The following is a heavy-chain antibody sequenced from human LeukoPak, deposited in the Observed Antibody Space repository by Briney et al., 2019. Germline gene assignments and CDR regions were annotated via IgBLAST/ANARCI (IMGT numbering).Heavy chain of an antibody. J-gene: IGHJ4*02. CDR1: GFTFSSYG. D-gene: IGHD6-13*01. CDR3: ARDGELPTAAGVLDY. CDR2: ISYDGSNK. Sequence: PGRSLRLSCAASGFTFSSYGMHWVRQAPGKGLEWVAVISYDGSNKYYADSVKGRFTISRDNSKNTLYLQMNSLRAEDTAVYYCARDGELPTAAGVLDYWGQGTLVTVSS. V-gene: IGHV3-30*03.